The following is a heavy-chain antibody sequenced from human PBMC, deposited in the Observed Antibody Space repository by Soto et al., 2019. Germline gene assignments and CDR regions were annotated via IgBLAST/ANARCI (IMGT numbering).Heavy chain of an antibody. CDR2: IYYSGST. Sequence: PSETLSLTCTVSGDSISSGCYYWSWIRQHPGKGLEWIGYIYYSGSTYYNPSLNNRVTISVDTSRNQFSLKLSFVTAPDTAVYYCAREKDDSGEYVWGSYRQLGMDVWGQGTTVTVSS. CDR3: AREKDDSGEYVWGSYRQLGMDV. CDR1: GDSISSGCYY. V-gene: IGHV4-31*03. J-gene: IGHJ6*02. D-gene: IGHD3-16*02.